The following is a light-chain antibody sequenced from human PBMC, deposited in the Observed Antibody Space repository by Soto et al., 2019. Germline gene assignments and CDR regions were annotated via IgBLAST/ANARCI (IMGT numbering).Light chain of an antibody. CDR3: QQYNSYPLT. Sequence: DIQMTPSPSTLSASVGDRVTIICRASQSISSWLAWYQQKPGKAPKLLIYDASSLESGVPSRFSGSGSGTEFTLTISSLQPDDFATYYCQQYNSYPLTFGGGTKVDIK. J-gene: IGKJ4*01. CDR1: QSISSW. V-gene: IGKV1-5*02. CDR2: DAS.